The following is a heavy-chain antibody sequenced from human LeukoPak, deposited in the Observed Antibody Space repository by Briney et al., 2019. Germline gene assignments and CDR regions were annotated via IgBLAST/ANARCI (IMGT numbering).Heavy chain of an antibody. Sequence: ASVKVSCTASGYTFTGYDMHWVRQAPGQGLEWMGWINPNSGGTNYAQKFQGRVTMTRDTSISTAYMELSRLRSDDTAVYYCARSRASVGTSTYSDYWGQGTLVTVSS. CDR2: INPNSGGT. CDR1: GYTFTGYD. CDR3: ARSRASVGTSTYSDY. J-gene: IGHJ4*02. D-gene: IGHD1-26*01. V-gene: IGHV1-2*02.